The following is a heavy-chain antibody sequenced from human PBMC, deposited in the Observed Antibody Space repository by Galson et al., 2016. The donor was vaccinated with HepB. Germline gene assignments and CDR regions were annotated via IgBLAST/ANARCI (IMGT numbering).Heavy chain of an antibody. CDR3: ARRPQGYSSNWFDS. V-gene: IGHV5-51*01. Sequence: QSGAEVKKSGESLRISCKGFGYSFTSYWIGWVRQTPEKGLEWMGIMYPSDSDIRYSPSFQGHVTMSADKSISTAYLQWRTLKASDTATYFCARRPQGYSSNWFDSWGQGTPVTVSS. CDR2: MYPSDSDI. CDR1: GYSFTSYW. J-gene: IGHJ5*01. D-gene: IGHD4-11*01.